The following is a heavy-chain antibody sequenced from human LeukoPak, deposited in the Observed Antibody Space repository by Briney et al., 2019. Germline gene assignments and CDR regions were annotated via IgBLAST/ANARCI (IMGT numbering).Heavy chain of an antibody. V-gene: IGHV1-18*01. Sequence: ASVKVSCKASGYTFTSYGISWVRQAPGQGLEGMGWISAYNGNTNYAQKLQGRVTMTTDTSTSTAYMELRSLRSDDTAVYYCARGGGDYYDSSSGFDPWGQGTLVTVSS. CDR2: ISAYNGNT. CDR3: ARGGGDYYDSSSGFDP. CDR1: GYTFTSYG. D-gene: IGHD3-22*01. J-gene: IGHJ5*02.